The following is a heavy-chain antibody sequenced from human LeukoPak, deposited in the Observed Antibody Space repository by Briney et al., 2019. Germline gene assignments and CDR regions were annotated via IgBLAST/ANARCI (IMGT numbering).Heavy chain of an antibody. V-gene: IGHV4-4*07. J-gene: IGHJ6*03. CDR1: GGSISSYY. D-gene: IGHD3-22*01. Sequence: SETLSLTCTVSGGSISSYYWSWIRQPAGKGLEWIGRIYTSGSTNYNPSLKSRVTMSVDTSKNQFSLKLSSVTAADTAVYYCARVLGSSGYSPDYYYYYMDVWGKGTTVTVSS. CDR3: ARVLGSSGYSPDYYYYYMDV. CDR2: IYTSGST.